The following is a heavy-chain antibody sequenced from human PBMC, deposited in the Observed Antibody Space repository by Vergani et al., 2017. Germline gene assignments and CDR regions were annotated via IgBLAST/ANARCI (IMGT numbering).Heavy chain of an antibody. V-gene: IGHV1-69*01. D-gene: IGHD1-26*01. J-gene: IGHJ4*02. CDR1: GGTFSSFA. CDR3: ASFPGIVGAGHFDY. Sequence: QVQMVQSGAEVKKPGSSVKVSCKASGGTFSSFAISWVRQAPGQGLEWMGGLIPIFGTAQYAQKCQGRVTITADESTSTAYMELSSLRSEDTAVYYCASFPGIVGAGHFDYWGQGTLVTVSS. CDR2: LIPIFGTA.